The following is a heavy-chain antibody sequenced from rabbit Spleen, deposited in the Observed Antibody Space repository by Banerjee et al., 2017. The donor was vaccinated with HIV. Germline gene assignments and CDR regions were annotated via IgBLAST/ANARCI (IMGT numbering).Heavy chain of an antibody. CDR1: GFTLSNYW. CDR3: ARGVPGGGNGFNL. D-gene: IGHD3-1*01. CDR2: ITTGNSGIT. Sequence: QEQLEESGGDLVKPEGSLTLTCTASGFTLSNYWMSWVRQAPGKGLEWIAFITTGNSGITSYASWAKGRFTISKTSSTTVTLQMTSLTAADTATYFCARGVPGGGNGFNLWGPGTLVTVS. J-gene: IGHJ4*01. V-gene: IGHV1S45*01.